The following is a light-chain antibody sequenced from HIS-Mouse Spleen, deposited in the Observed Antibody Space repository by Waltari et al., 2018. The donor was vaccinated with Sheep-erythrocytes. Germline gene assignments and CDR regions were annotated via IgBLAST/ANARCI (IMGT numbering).Light chain of an antibody. CDR1: KIGTHS. Sequence: SSELPQPPPESVAPGPPARITGEGNKIGTHSLHWYQQKPGQAPVLDVYGQSGRPSGIPEGFSCSNSGNTAPQTVSRVEAGDEGQYYCQVWDSSSDPVVFGGGTKLTVL. J-gene: IGLJ2*01. V-gene: IGLV3-21*02. CDR3: QVWDSSSDPVV. CDR2: GQS.